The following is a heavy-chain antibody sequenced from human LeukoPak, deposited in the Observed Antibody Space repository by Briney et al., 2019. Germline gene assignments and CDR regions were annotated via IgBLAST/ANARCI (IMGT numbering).Heavy chain of an antibody. D-gene: IGHD2-2*01. CDR3: ATSVGQTRYCSSTSCSGLFDY. J-gene: IGHJ4*02. Sequence: GGSLRLSCVASGFSFISYTMHWVRQAPGKGLEWVAVMSYDGSHKYLADSVKGRFTISRDNAKNSLYLQMNSLRAEDTAVYYCATSVGQTRYCSSTSCSGLFDYWGQGTLVTVSS. V-gene: IGHV3-30*04. CDR2: MSYDGSHK. CDR1: GFSFISYT.